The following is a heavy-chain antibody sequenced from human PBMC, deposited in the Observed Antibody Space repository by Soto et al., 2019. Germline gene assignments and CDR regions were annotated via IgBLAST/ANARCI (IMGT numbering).Heavy chain of an antibody. CDR1: GYTFTTYG. J-gene: IGHJ6*02. CDR2: INGYNGNA. D-gene: IGHD3-16*01. V-gene: IGHV1-18*01. CDR3: ARMGDVPYYYYGMDV. Sequence: QVQLVQSGAEVKKPGASVTVSCKASGYTFTTYGVSWVRQAPGQGLEWLGWINGYNGNAKYAENLQGRVTMTTDTSTSTAYMELRSLRSEDTAVYYCARMGDVPYYYYGMDVWGQGTTVTVSS.